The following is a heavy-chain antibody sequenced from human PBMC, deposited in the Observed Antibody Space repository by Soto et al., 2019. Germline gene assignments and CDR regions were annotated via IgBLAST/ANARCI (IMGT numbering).Heavy chain of an antibody. CDR3: ARGLELRYFDWLNGMDV. D-gene: IGHD3-9*01. J-gene: IGHJ6*02. Sequence: PGGSLRLSCAAYGFTFSSYDMHWVRQATGKGLEWVSAIGTAGDTYYPGSVKGRFTISRENAKNSLYLQMNSLRAEDTAVYYCARGLELRYFDWLNGMDVWGQGTTVTVSS. CDR2: IGTAGDT. V-gene: IGHV3-13*01. CDR1: GFTFSSYD.